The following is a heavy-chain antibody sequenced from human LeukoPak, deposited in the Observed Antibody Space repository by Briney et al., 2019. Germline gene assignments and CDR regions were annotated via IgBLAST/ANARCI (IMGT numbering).Heavy chain of an antibody. J-gene: IGHJ4*02. CDR3: AREVSEGFDF. Sequence: GGSLRLSCAASGFTVSSKYMSWVRQAPGKGLEWVSSFGTRSTSIYHAGSVKGRFAISRDNAKNSLYLQMNSLRAEDTAVYYCAREVSEGFDFWGQGTLVTVSS. D-gene: IGHD3-22*01. CDR1: GFTVSSKY. CDR2: FGTRSTSI. V-gene: IGHV3-21*01.